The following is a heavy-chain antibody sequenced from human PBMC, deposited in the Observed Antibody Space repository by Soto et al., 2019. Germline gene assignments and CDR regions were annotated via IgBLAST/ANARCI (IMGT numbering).Heavy chain of an antibody. CDR2: IIPILGIA. V-gene: IGHV1-69*02. Sequence: SVKVSCKASGGTFSSYTISWVRQAPGQGLEWMGRIIPILGIANYAQKFQGRVTITADKSTSTAYMELSSLRSEDTAVYYCARGGNYGDPYWYFDLWGRGTLVTVSS. CDR1: GGTFSSYT. CDR3: ARGGNYGDPYWYFDL. D-gene: IGHD4-17*01. J-gene: IGHJ2*01.